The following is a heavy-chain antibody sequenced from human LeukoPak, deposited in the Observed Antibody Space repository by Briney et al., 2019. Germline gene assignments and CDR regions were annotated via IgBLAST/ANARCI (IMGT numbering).Heavy chain of an antibody. D-gene: IGHD3-22*01. CDR2: IKEDGSER. Sequence: GGSLRLSCEGSALIFSGHWMNWVRQTPGKGLEWVASIKEDGSERQYVDSVKGRFSISRDNTKGSLFLQLNSLRAEDTAVYYCARAGINYYDSSGPNYYYYGMDAWGQGTTVTVSS. CDR3: ARAGINYYDSSGPNYYYYGMDA. J-gene: IGHJ6*02. CDR1: ALIFSGHW. V-gene: IGHV3-7*03.